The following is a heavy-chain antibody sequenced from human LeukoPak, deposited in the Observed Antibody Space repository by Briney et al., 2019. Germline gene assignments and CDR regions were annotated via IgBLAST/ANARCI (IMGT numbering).Heavy chain of an antibody. Sequence: ASVKVSCKASGYTFTCYYIHWVRQAPGQGLEWMGRINPNSGDTNYAQKFQGRVTMTRDTSINTAYMELSRLTSDDTAVYYCARGLSTIFVPATACLDFWGQGTLVTVSS. CDR3: ARGLSTIFVPATACLDF. V-gene: IGHV1-2*06. J-gene: IGHJ4*02. CDR1: GYTFTCYY. CDR2: INPNSGDT. D-gene: IGHD3-3*01.